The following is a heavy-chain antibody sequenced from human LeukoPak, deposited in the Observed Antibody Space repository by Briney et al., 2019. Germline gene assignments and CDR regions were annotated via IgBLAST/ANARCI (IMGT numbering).Heavy chain of an antibody. Sequence: GGSLRLSCAASGFTVSSNYMSWVRQAPGKGLEWVSAISGSGGSTYYADSVKGRFTISRDNSKNTLYLQMNSLRAEDTAVYYCAKNTRHLAPDLVVFDIGGKGTMVTVSS. CDR3: AKNTRHLAPDLVVFDI. CDR2: ISGSGGST. V-gene: IGHV3-23*01. CDR1: GFTVSSNY. J-gene: IGHJ3*02. D-gene: IGHD1-1*01.